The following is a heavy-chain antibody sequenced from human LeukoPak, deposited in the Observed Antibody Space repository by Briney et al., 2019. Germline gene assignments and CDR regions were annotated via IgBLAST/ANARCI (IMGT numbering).Heavy chain of an antibody. J-gene: IGHJ2*01. Sequence: GGSLRLSCAASGFSLSSYWMHWVRHAPGKGLVWVSRINSDGSTTSYADSVKGRFTISRDNAKNTQYLQMNSLRPEDTAVYYCAGAGTGYSSGYYLFDLWGRGTLVTVSS. CDR2: INSDGSTT. CDR1: GFSLSSYW. V-gene: IGHV3-74*01. CDR3: AGAGTGYSSGYYLFDL. D-gene: IGHD6-19*01.